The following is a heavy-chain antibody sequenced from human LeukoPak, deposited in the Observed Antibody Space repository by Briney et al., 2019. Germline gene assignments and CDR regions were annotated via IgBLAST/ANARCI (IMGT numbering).Heavy chain of an antibody. D-gene: IGHD1-14*01. CDR1: GFTVITND. Sequence: GGSLTLPCAASGFTVITNDMTWVRQAPGKGLEWVSVLYSDGNTKYADSVQGRFTISRDNSKNTLYLEMNSLSPDDTAVYYCARGVEPLAANTLAYWGQGTLVHVSS. CDR3: ARGVEPLAANTLAY. CDR2: LYSDGNT. J-gene: IGHJ4*02. V-gene: IGHV3-53*01.